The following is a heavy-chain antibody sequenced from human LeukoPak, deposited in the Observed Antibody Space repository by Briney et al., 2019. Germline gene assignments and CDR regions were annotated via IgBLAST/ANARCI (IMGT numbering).Heavy chain of an antibody. CDR2: IWYDGSNK. Sequence: PGGSLRLSCEASGFTFSKYGMHWVRQAPGKCLEWVAVIWYDGSNKYYADSVKGRFTISRDNSKNTQYLQMNSLRAEDTAVYYCARDLKKGYYFDYWGQGTLVTVSS. J-gene: IGHJ4*02. V-gene: IGHV3-33*01. CDR3: ARDLKKGYYFDY. CDR1: GFTFSKYG.